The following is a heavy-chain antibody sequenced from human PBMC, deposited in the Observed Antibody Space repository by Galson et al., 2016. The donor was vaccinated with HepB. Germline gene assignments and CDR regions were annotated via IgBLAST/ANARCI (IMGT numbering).Heavy chain of an antibody. CDR3: ARPRFPHYFYVMDV. V-gene: IGHV4-4*08. Sequence: SETLSLTCTVSGGSISSYYWSWIRQSPGKGLEWIASSYVVGSTYSDTSLRSRLNISFDPSKNHFSLRLSSVTAADTAVYYCARPRFPHYFYVMDVCGQGTTVTVSS. CDR2: SYVVGST. CDR1: GGSISSYY. J-gene: IGHJ6*02.